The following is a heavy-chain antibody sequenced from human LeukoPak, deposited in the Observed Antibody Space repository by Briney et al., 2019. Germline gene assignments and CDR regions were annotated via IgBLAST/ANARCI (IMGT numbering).Heavy chain of an antibody. J-gene: IGHJ6*03. V-gene: IGHV1-8*01. CDR1: GYTFTSYD. D-gene: IGHD3-3*01. Sequence: ASVKVSCKASGYTFTSYDINWVRQATGQGLEWMGWMNPNSGNTGYAQKFQGRVTMTRNTSISTAYMELSSLRSEDTAVYYCARANYDFWSGYYVGYYYYMDVWGKGTTVTVSS. CDR2: MNPNSGNT. CDR3: ARANYDFWSGYYVGYYYYMDV.